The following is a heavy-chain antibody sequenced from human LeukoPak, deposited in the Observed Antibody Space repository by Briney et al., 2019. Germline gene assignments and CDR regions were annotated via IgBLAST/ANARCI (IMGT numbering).Heavy chain of an antibody. D-gene: IGHD4-17*01. CDR1: GFTFSSYA. V-gene: IGHV3-7*01. CDR3: ASPAYGDYALFDY. Sequence: GGSLRLSCAASGFTFSSYAMSWVRQAPGKGLEWVANIKQDGSEKYYVDSVKGRFTISRDNVKNSLYLQMNSLRAEDTAVYYCASPAYGDYALFDYWGQGTLVTVPS. J-gene: IGHJ4*02. CDR2: IKQDGSEK.